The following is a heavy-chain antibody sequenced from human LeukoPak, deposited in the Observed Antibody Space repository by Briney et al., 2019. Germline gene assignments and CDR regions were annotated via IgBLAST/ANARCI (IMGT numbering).Heavy chain of an antibody. Sequence: SETLSLTCTVSGGSISSSSYYWGWIRQPPGKGLEWLGYIYYSGSPTYNPSLRSRLTISVDTSKDQFSLKLSSVTAADTAVYYCARGVAGPSVDYWGQGTLVTVSS. CDR3: ARGVAGPSVDY. CDR1: GGSISSSSYY. V-gene: IGHV4-61*05. CDR2: IYYSGSP. D-gene: IGHD6-19*01. J-gene: IGHJ4*02.